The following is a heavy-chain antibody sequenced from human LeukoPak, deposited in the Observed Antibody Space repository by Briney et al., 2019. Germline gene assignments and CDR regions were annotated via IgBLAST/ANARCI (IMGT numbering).Heavy chain of an antibody. J-gene: IGHJ4*02. V-gene: IGHV3-30*18. D-gene: IGHD4-17*01. CDR1: GFTFSNYG. CDR2: MSYDGGNK. Sequence: GGSLRLSCAASGFTFSNYGMHWVHQAPGKGLEWVAVMSYDGGNKYYADSVKGRFSISRDNSKNTLYLQMNSLRTEDTAVYYCAKDRQGDYGDFDSPDYWGQGTLVTVSS. CDR3: AKDRQGDYGDFDSPDY.